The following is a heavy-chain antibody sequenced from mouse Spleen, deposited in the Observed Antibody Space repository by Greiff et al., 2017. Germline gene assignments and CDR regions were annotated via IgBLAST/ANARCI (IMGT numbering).Heavy chain of an antibody. J-gene: IGHJ2*01. Sequence: EVQRVESGPGLVKPSQSLSLTCSVTGYSITSGYYWNWIRQFPGNKLEWMGYISYDGSNNYNPSLKNRISITRDTSKNQFFLKLNSVTTEDTATYYCARDPGYFDYWGQGTTLTVSS. V-gene: IGHV3-6*01. CDR3: ARDPGYFDY. CDR1: GYSITSGYY. CDR2: ISYDGSN.